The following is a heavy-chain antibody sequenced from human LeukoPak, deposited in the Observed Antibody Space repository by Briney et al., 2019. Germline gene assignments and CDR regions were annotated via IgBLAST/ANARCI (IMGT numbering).Heavy chain of an antibody. Sequence: PGGSLRLSCAASGFTFSSHGMNWVRQAPGKGLEWVSGITGSGGNRYYADSVKGRFTISRDNAKNSLYLQMNSLRAEDTAVYYCARERDSSGYNYWGQGTLVTVSS. D-gene: IGHD3-22*01. CDR3: ARERDSSGYNY. V-gene: IGHV3-21*01. J-gene: IGHJ4*02. CDR1: GFTFSSHG. CDR2: ITGSGGNR.